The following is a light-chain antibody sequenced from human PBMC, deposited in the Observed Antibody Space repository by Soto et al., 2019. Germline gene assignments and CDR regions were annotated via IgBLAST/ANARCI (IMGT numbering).Light chain of an antibody. CDR3: SSYTSSSTWV. Sequence: QSALTQPASVYGSPGQSITISCTGTSSDVGAYNYVSWYQQHPGKAPKLMIYEVRNRPSGVSDRFSGSRSGNTASLTISGLQAEDESDYYCSSYTSSSTWVFGGGTKLTVL. CDR1: SSDVGAYNY. J-gene: IGLJ3*02. CDR2: EVR. V-gene: IGLV2-14*01.